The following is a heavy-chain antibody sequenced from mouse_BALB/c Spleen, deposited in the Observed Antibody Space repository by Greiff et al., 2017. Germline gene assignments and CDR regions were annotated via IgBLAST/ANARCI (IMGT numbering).Heavy chain of an antibody. Sequence: VQLQQSAAELARPGASVKMSCKASGYTFTSYTMHWVKQRPGQGLEWIGYINPSSGYTEYNQKFKDKTTLTADKSSSTAYMQLSSLTSEDSAVYYCARVKEYGRDFDYWGQGTTLTVSS. CDR2: INPSSGYT. CDR3: ARVKEYGRDFDY. CDR1: GYTFTSYT. J-gene: IGHJ2*01. D-gene: IGHD2-10*02. V-gene: IGHV1-4*02.